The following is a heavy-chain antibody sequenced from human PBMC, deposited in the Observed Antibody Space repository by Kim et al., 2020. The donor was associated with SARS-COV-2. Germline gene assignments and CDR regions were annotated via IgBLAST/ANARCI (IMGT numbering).Heavy chain of an antibody. CDR2: IDPSDSYT. CDR1: GYSFTSYW. J-gene: IGHJ5*02. CDR3: ARGPFVGVPTHNWFDP. Sequence: GESLQISCKGSGYSFTSYWISWVRQMPGKGLEWMGRIDPSDSYTNYSPSFQGHVTISADKSISTAYLQWSSLKASDTAMYYCARGPFVGVPTHNWFDPWGQGTLVTVSS. D-gene: IGHD3-16*01. V-gene: IGHV5-10-1*01.